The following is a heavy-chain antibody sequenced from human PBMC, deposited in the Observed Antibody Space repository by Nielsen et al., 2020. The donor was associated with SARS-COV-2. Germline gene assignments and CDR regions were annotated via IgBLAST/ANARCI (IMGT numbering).Heavy chain of an antibody. CDR3: ASSAPPSGFNCVDP. CDR2: ISGNSDSA. CDR1: GYIFTRYG. V-gene: IGHV1-18*04. Sequence: ASAQVSCKASGYIFTRYGISRVRHAPPEGLEWMGCISGNSDSAKYVKKFLGRVIMTTDTSTSTAYLEVRSLRSDDTAVYYCASSAPPSGFNCVDPWGQGTLVTVSS. D-gene: IGHD3-22*01. J-gene: IGHJ5*02.